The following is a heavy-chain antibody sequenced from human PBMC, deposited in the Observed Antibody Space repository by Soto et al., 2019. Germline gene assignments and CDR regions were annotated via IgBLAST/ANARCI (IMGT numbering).Heavy chain of an antibody. V-gene: IGHV3-15*01. Sequence: PVGSLRLSCAASGFTFSNAWMSWVRQAPGKGLEWIGRIKSKSAGETTEYAAPAKGRFTISRDDSKNTLYLQMNSLKSEDTAVYYCATEAGVGGYWGQGTLVTVSS. CDR3: ATEAGVGGY. CDR1: GFTFSNAW. J-gene: IGHJ4*02. CDR2: IKSKSAGETT. D-gene: IGHD3-3*01.